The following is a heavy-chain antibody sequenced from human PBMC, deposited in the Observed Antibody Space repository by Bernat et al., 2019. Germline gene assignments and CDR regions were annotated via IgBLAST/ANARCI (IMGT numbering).Heavy chain of an antibody. CDR3: AREENAGGYFDY. J-gene: IGHJ4*02. V-gene: IGHV1-2*04. CDR2: INPNSGGT. Sequence: QVQLVQSGAEVKKPGASVKVSCKASGYTFTGYYMHWVRQAPGQGLEWMGWINPNSGGTIYAQKCQGWVTMTRDTSIRTAYMELSRLRSDDTAVYYCAREENAGGYFDYWGQGTLVTVSS. CDR1: GYTFTGYY. D-gene: IGHD3-16*01.